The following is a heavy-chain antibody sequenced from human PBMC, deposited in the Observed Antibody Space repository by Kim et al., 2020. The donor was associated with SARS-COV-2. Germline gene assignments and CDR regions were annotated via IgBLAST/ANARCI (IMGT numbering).Heavy chain of an antibody. CDR3: AREAYDIVVVPAVSNWFDP. CDR1: GDSVSSNSAA. D-gene: IGHD2-2*01. V-gene: IGHV6-1*01. Sequence: SQTLSLTCAISGDSVSSNSAAWNWIRQSPSRGLEWLGRTYYRSKWYNDYAVSVKSRITINPDTSKNQFSLQLNSVTPEDTAVYYCAREAYDIVVVPAVSNWFDPWGQGTLVTVSS. CDR2: TYYRSKWYN. J-gene: IGHJ5*02.